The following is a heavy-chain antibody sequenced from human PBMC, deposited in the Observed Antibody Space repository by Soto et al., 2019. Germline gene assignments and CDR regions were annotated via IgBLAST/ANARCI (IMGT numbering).Heavy chain of an antibody. D-gene: IGHD2-15*01. J-gene: IGHJ4*02. CDR1: GVSFSGYY. CDR3: ARAAPRYCSGGSCYSGRGY. CDR2: INHSGST. Sequence: SETLSLTCAVYGVSFSGYYWRWIRQPPGKGLEWIGEINHSGSTNYNPSLKSRVTISVDTSKNQFSLKLSSVTAADTAVYYCARAAPRYCSGGSCYSGRGYWGQGTLVTVS. V-gene: IGHV4-34*01.